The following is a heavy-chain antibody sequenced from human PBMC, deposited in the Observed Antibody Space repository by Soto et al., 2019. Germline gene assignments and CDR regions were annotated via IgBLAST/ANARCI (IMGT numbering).Heavy chain of an antibody. J-gene: IGHJ6*02. CDR2: IIPIFGTA. D-gene: IGHD2-2*01. Sequence: SVKVSCKASGGAFSSYAISWVRQAPGQGLEWMGGIIPIFGTANYAQKFQGRVTITADESTSTAYMELSSLRSEDTAVYYCARDRGYCSSTSCYYYGMDVWGQGTTVTVSS. CDR3: ARDRGYCSSTSCYYYGMDV. V-gene: IGHV1-69*13. CDR1: GGAFSSYA.